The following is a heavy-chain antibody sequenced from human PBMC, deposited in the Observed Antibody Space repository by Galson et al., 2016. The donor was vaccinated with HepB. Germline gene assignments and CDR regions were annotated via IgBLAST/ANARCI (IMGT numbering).Heavy chain of an antibody. Sequence: SLRLSCAASGFTFSNFTMHWVRQAPGKGLEWVAIIWFDASNKYYADSVKGRFTTSRDNSKNTLYLQMNSLRVEDTAIYYCVRGGPFDPWGQGTQVTVSS. V-gene: IGHV3-33*01. CDR3: VRGGPFDP. CDR1: GFTFSNFT. CDR2: IWFDASNK. D-gene: IGHD1-26*01. J-gene: IGHJ5*02.